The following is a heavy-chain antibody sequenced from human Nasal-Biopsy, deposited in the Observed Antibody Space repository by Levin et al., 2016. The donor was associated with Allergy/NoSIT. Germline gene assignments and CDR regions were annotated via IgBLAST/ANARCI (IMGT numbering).Heavy chain of an antibody. CDR1: EFAVSSYY. D-gene: IGHD3-16*02. V-gene: IGHV3-66*01. Sequence: GESLKISCAASEFAVSSYYMTWVRRAPGKGLEWVSLIYSSGKILYADFVKGRFTISKDISNNTLYLLMRSLRPEDTAVYYCARARSVNRYFDYWGQGALVTVSS. CDR3: ARARSVNRYFDY. J-gene: IGHJ4*02. CDR2: IYSSGKI.